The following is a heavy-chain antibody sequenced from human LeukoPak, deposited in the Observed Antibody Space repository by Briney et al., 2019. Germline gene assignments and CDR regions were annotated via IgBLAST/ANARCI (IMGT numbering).Heavy chain of an antibody. J-gene: IGHJ4*02. CDR1: GGSISSGGYS. V-gene: IGHV4-30-2*01. D-gene: IGHD3-10*01. CDR2: IYHSGST. CDR3: ARAGGAAFDY. Sequence: SETLSLTCAVSGGSISSGGYSWSWIRQPPGKGLEWIGYIYHSGSTYYNPSLKSRVTISVDRSKSQFSLKLSSVTAADTAVYYCARAGGAAFDYWGQGTLVTVSS.